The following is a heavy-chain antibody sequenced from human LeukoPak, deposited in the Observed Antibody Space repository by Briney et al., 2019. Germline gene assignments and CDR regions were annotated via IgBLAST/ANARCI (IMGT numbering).Heavy chain of an antibody. CDR1: GFTVSSHY. Sequence: QTGGSLRLSCAASGFTVSSHYMSWVRQAPGKGLEWVSVIYRCVNTSYADSVKGRFTISRDTSKNTLYFQMTSLRAEDTAVYYCAKDRNFNILTGYGDSWGQGMLVTVSS. CDR3: AKDRNFNILTGYGDS. CDR2: IYRCVNT. V-gene: IGHV3-66*03. D-gene: IGHD3-9*01. J-gene: IGHJ4*02.